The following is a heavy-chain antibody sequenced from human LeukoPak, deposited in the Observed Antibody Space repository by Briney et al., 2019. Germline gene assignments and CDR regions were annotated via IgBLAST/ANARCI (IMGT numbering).Heavy chain of an antibody. J-gene: IGHJ4*02. CDR2: INHSGST. V-gene: IGHV4-34*01. Sequence: SETLSLTCAVYGGSFSGYYWSWIRQPPGKGLEWIGEINHSGSTNYNPSLKSRVTISVDTSKNQFSLKVSSVTAADTAVYYCARYDVGWYYFDYWGQGTLVTVSS. D-gene: IGHD6-19*01. CDR3: ARYDVGWYYFDY. CDR1: GGSFSGYY.